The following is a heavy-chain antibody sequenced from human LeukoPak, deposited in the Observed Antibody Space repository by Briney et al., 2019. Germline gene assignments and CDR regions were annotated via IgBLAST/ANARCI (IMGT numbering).Heavy chain of an antibody. D-gene: IGHD4-11*01. CDR3: ARDYSNYGQFDY. CDR1: GASISSSSYY. J-gene: IGHJ4*02. Sequence: SETLSLTCTVSGASISSSSYYWGWIRQPPGKGLEWIGSIYYTGSTYYNPSLKSRVTISVDRSKNQFSLKLSSVTAADTAVYYCARDYSNYGQFDYWGQGTLVTVSS. V-gene: IGHV4-39*07. CDR2: IYYTGST.